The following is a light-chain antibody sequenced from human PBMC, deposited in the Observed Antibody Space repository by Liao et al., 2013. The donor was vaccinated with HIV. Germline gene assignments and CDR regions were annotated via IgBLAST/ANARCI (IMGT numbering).Light chain of an antibody. CDR2: HET. V-gene: IGLV3-21*02. CDR1: NIGGES. Sequence: SYMLTQPPSVSVAPGHTARITCAGDNIGGESVHWYQQKSGQAPVLVIFHETDRPSGISDRFSGSTSENTATLTISRAEAGDEADYYCQVWDTSSDHVVFGGGTKLTVL. CDR3: QVWDTSSDHVV. J-gene: IGLJ3*02.